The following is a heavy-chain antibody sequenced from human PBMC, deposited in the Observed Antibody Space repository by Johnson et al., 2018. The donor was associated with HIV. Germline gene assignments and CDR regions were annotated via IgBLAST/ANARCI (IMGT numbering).Heavy chain of an antibody. CDR2: ISYDGSNK. Sequence: SGGGVVQPGRSLRLSCAASGFTFNSYAMHWVRQAPGKGLEWVAIISYDGSNKYYAESVQGRFTISRNNSKNTLYLQMNNLRADDTAVYYCARATTYYYDTRQDAFDIWGQGTVVTVSS. J-gene: IGHJ3*02. CDR1: GFTFNSYA. D-gene: IGHD3-22*01. V-gene: IGHV3-30*14. CDR3: ARATTYYYDTRQDAFDI.